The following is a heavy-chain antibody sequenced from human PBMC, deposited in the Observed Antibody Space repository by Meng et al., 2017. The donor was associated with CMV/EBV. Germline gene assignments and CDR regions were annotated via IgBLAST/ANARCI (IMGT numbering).Heavy chain of an antibody. CDR3: ARVGRTSCYDY. V-gene: IGHV4-30-4*08. J-gene: IGHJ4*02. CDR2: IYYSGST. Sequence: QWRGWGPGLVKPSQTLSLTCTFSGGSISRGDYYWSWIRQPPGKGLEWIGYIYYSGSTYYNPSLKSRVTISVDTSKNQFSLKLSSVTAADTAVYYCARVGRTSCYDYWGQGTLVTVSS. CDR1: GGSISRGDYY. D-gene: IGHD2-2*01.